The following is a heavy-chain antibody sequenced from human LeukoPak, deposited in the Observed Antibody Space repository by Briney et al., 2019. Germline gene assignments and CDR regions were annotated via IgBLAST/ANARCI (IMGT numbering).Heavy chain of an antibody. J-gene: IGHJ4*02. CDR1: GSTFSSYS. V-gene: IGHV3-21*01. CDR3: ARQDFGVVTAFDY. D-gene: IGHD3-3*01. CDR2: ISSSSSYI. Sequence: GGSLRLSCAASGSTFSSYSMNWVRQAPGKGLEWVSSISSSSSYIYYADSVKGRFTISRDNAKNSLYLQMNSLRAEDTAVYYCARQDFGVVTAFDYWGQGTLVTVSS.